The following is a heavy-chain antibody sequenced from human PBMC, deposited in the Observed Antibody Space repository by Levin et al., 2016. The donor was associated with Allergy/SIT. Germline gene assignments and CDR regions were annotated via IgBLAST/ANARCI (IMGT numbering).Heavy chain of an antibody. D-gene: IGHD3-3*01. Sequence: SETLSLTCAVYGGSFSGYYWSWIRQPPGKGLEWIGEINHSGSTNYNPSLKSRVTISVDTSKNQFSLKLSSVTAADTAVYYCARVPRFLEWSYYYYYGMDVWGQGTTVTVSS. CDR2: INHSGST. J-gene: IGHJ6*02. CDR3: ARVPRFLEWSYYYYYGMDV. V-gene: IGHV4-34*01. CDR1: GGSFSGYY.